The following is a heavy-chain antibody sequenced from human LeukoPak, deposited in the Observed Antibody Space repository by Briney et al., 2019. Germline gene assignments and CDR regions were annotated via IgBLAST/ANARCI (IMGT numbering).Heavy chain of an antibody. CDR1: GFTFSSYS. D-gene: IGHD2-2*01. CDR2: ISSGSSYI. Sequence: GGSLRLSCAASGFTFSSYSMNWVRQAPGKGLEWVSSISSGSSYIYYADSVKGRFTISRDNARNSLNLQMNSLRAEDTAVYYCARGGGYCTSTSCYYFDHWGQGTLVTVSS. CDR3: ARGGGYCTSTSCYYFDH. V-gene: IGHV3-21*01. J-gene: IGHJ4*02.